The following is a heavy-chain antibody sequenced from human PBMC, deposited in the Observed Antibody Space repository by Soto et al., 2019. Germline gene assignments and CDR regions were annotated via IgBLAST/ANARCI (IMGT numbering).Heavy chain of an antibody. V-gene: IGHV3-64D*08. Sequence: GGFLRLSCSASGFTFSSYAMHWVRQAPGKGLEYVSAISSNGGSTYYADSVKGRFTISRDNSKNTLYLQMSSLRAEDTAVYYCVRKSGYSGLPKFDPWGQGTLVTVSS. J-gene: IGHJ5*02. CDR2: ISSNGGST. D-gene: IGHD5-12*01. CDR1: GFTFSSYA. CDR3: VRKSGYSGLPKFDP.